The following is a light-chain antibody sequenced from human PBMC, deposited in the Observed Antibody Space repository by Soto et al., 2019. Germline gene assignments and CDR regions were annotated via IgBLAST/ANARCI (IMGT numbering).Light chain of an antibody. CDR2: EVS. Sequence: QSALTQPASVSGSPGQSITISCTGTSSDVGTYSYVSWYQHHPGKAPKLIIYEVSNRPSGVSSRFSGSNSDNTASLTISGLLADDEADYYCSSYTTSSTPSYVFGNGTKVTVL. CDR3: SSYTTSSTPSYV. V-gene: IGLV2-14*01. J-gene: IGLJ1*01. CDR1: SSDVGTYSY.